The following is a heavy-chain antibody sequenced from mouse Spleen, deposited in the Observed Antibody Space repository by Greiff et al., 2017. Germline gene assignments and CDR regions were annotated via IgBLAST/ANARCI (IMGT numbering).Heavy chain of an antibody. CDR3: ARWGTVYYFDY. J-gene: IGHJ2*01. CDR2: ISSGSSTI. CDR1: GFTFSSFG. V-gene: IGHV5-17*02. D-gene: IGHD4-1*01. Sequence: EVNVVESGGGLVQPGGSRKLSCAASGFTFSSFGMHWVRQAPEKGLEWVAYISSGSSTIYYADTVKGRFTISRDNPKNTLFLQMTSLRSEDTAMYYCARWGTVYYFDYWGQGTTLTVSS.